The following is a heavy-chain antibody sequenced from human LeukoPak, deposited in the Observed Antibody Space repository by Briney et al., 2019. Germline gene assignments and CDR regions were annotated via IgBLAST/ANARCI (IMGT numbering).Heavy chain of an antibody. D-gene: IGHD6-13*01. J-gene: IGHJ4*02. CDR3: ARSIGSWIFDY. Sequence: SETLSLTCAVFGGSFSGYYWSWIRQPPGKGLEWIGEINHSGSTNYNPSLKSRVTVSVDTYKNQFSLKLSSVTAADTAVYYCARSIGSWIFDYWGQGTLVSVSS. CDR1: GGSFSGYY. V-gene: IGHV4-34*01. CDR2: INHSGST.